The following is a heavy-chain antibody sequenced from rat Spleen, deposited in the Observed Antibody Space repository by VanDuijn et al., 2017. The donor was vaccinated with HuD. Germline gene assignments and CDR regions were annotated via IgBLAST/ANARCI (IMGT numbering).Heavy chain of an antibody. CDR2: ISTGGGNT. J-gene: IGHJ2*01. CDR1: GFTFSNYY. V-gene: IGHV5-27*01. D-gene: IGHD1-6*01. Sequence: EVQLVESGGGLVQPGWSLKLSCAASGFTFSNYYMAWVRQAPTEGLGWVAYISTGGGNTYYRDSVKGRFTVSRDNAKSTLYLQMDSLRSEDTATYYCSTAGSFTDYYFAGGFDYWGQGVMVTVSS. CDR3: STAGSFTDYYFAGGFDY.